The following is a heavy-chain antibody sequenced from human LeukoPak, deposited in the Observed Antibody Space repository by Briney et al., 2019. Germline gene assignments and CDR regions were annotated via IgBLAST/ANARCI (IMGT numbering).Heavy chain of an antibody. D-gene: IGHD6-19*01. CDR3: ARDGGWSYYYYMDV. Sequence: SCKASGGTFSSYAMHWVRQAPGKGLEWVAVISYDGSNKYYADSVKGRFTISRDNSKNTLYLQMNSLRAEDTAVYYCARDGGWSYYYYMDVWGKGTTVTVS. J-gene: IGHJ6*03. CDR1: GGTFSSYA. CDR2: ISYDGSNK. V-gene: IGHV3-30-3*01.